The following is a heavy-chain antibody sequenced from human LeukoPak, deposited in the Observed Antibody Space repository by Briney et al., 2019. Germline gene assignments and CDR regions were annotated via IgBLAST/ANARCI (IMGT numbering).Heavy chain of an antibody. Sequence: GGSLRLSRAASGFIFSSYSMNWVRQAPGKGLEWVSSITSSSNYINYADSVKGRFTISRDNAKNSLYLQMNSLIVEDTAVYYCARGDGSPSGLYFDSWGQGTLVTVSS. D-gene: IGHD6-6*01. V-gene: IGHV3-21*01. CDR2: ITSSSNYI. CDR3: ARGDGSPSGLYFDS. CDR1: GFIFSSYS. J-gene: IGHJ4*02.